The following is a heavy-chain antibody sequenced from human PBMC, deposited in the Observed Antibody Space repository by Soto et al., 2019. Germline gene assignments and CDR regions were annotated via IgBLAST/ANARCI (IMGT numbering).Heavy chain of an antibody. J-gene: IGHJ4*02. V-gene: IGHV1-69*13. CDR1: GGTFSSYA. D-gene: IGHD1-20*01. Sequence: ASVKVSCKASGGTFSSYAISWVRQAPGQGLEWMGGIIPIFGTANYAQKFQGRVTITADESTSTAYMELSSLRSEDTAVYYCARDPQRGITGIPGDYWGQGTLVTVSS. CDR2: IIPIFGTA. CDR3: ARDPQRGITGIPGDY.